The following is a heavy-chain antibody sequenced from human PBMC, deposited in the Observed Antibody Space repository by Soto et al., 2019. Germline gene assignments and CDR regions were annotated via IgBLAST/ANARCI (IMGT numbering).Heavy chain of an antibody. V-gene: IGHV3-74*01. CDR2: INKDGSDT. CDR1: GFIFSSYW. D-gene: IGHD1-20*01. Sequence: EVHLVESGGGLVQPGGSLRLSCAASGFIFSSYWMHWVRQAPGKGLVWVSRINKDGSDTTYADCVKGRFTVSRDNTRNTLYLEMKSLRAEDTAVYYCSRDITVTPVYWGQGTLVTVSS. J-gene: IGHJ4*02. CDR3: SRDITVTPVY.